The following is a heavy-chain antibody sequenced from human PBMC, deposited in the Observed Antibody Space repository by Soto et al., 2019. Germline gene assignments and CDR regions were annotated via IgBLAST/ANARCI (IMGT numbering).Heavy chain of an antibody. CDR1: GFTFSSYS. CDR3: ARDLGYCSGGSCYTYYGMDV. J-gene: IGHJ6*02. CDR2: ISSSSSYI. V-gene: IGHV3-21*01. Sequence: SVGSLRLSCAASGFTFSSYSMNWVRQAPGKGLEWVSSISSSSSYIYYADSVKGRFTISRDNAKNSLYLQMNSLRAEDTAVYYCARDLGYCSGGSCYTYYGMDVWGQGTTVTVSS. D-gene: IGHD2-15*01.